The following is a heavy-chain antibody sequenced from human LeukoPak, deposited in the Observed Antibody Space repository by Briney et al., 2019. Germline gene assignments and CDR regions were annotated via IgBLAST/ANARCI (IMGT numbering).Heavy chain of an antibody. D-gene: IGHD5-24*01. CDR2: IRYDGTNK. CDR1: GFTFSNFC. CDR3: AKVEMSTSPGGIDY. V-gene: IGHV3-30*02. J-gene: IGHJ4*02. Sequence: GGSLRLFCAASGFTFSNFCMHWVRQAPGKGLEWVTFIRYDGTNKYYADSVKGRFTISRDNSKNTLYLQMNSLRVEDTAIYYCAKVEMSTSPGGIDYWGQGTLVTVSS.